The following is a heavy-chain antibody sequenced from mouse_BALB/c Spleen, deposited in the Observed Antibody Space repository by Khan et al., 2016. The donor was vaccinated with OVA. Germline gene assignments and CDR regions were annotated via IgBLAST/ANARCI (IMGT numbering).Heavy chain of an antibody. J-gene: IGHJ3*01. CDR1: GFSLISYG. D-gene: IGHD1-2*01. CDR3: GISYYGLAWFAY. V-gene: IGHV2-3*01. CDR2: IWGDGTT. Sequence: QVQLKESGPGLVAPSQSLSITCTVSGFSLISYGVSWIRQPPGKGLEWLGVIWGDGTTNYHSALKPRLSISKDNSKSQVFLQLTSLQTDDTATYFCGISYYGLAWFAYWGQGTLVTVSA.